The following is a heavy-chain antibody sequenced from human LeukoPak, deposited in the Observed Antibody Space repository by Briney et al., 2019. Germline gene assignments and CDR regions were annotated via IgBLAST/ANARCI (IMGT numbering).Heavy chain of an antibody. CDR1: GGSISSSSYY. D-gene: IGHD4-17*01. V-gene: IGHV4-39*07. CDR3: TRNGAYALDQ. Sequence: SETLSLTCTVSGGSISSSSYYWGWVRQPPGKGLGWIGEIYRGGSTSYSATLKSRVAMSVDTSKNQFSLKLTSATAADTAVYYCTRNGAYALDQWGQGTLVTVSS. CDR2: IYRGGST. J-gene: IGHJ4*02.